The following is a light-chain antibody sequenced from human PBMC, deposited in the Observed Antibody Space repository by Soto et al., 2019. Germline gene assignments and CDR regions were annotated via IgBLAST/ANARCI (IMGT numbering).Light chain of an antibody. V-gene: IGKV3-15*01. CDR1: RSVSSN. CDR3: QQRDNWWT. J-gene: IGKJ1*01. CDR2: GAS. Sequence: EIVMTQSPATLSVSPGERATLSCRASRSVSSNLAWYQQKPGQAPRLLIYGASTRATGIPARFSGSGSGTEFTLTISSLQSEDFAVYYCQQRDNWWTFGQGTKVDIK.